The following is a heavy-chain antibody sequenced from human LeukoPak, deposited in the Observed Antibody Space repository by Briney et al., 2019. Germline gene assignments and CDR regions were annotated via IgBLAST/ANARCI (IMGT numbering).Heavy chain of an antibody. D-gene: IGHD1-26*01. Sequence: GGSLRLSCAASGFTFSSYAMHWVRQAPGKGLEWVAVISYDGSNKYYADSVKGRFTISRDNSKNTLYLQMNSLRAEDTAVYYCARAPSGAGDTNKNSGRRQKVDYWGQGTLVTVSS. CDR1: GFTFSSYA. CDR2: ISYDGSNK. V-gene: IGHV3-30-3*01. J-gene: IGHJ4*02. CDR3: ARAPSGAGDTNKNSGRRQKVDY.